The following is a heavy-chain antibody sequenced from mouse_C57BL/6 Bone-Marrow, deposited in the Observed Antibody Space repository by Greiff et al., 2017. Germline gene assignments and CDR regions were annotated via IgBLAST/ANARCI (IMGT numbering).Heavy chain of an antibody. J-gene: IGHJ4*01. V-gene: IGHV5-17*01. CDR2: ISSGSSTI. Sequence: EVKLMESGGGLVKPGGSLKLSCAASGFTFSDYGMHWVRQAPEKGLEWVAYISSGSSTIYYADTVKGRFTISRDNAKNTLFLQMTSLRSEDTAMYYCARDYSNYDYYAMGYWGQGTSVTVSS. D-gene: IGHD2-5*01. CDR3: ARDYSNYDYYAMGY. CDR1: GFTFSDYG.